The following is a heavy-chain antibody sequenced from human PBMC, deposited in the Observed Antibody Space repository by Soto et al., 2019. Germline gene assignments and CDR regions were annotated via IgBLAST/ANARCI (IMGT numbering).Heavy chain of an antibody. V-gene: IGHV3-23*01. Sequence: PLRVWCAAAGGACSNYGNGGVRQVPGRGLEWVSSISTSFGATYYADSVKGRFTISRDDSKDTLYLQMNSLRAEDSVVYYCAKDRTVAARNLDYWVQGTQVTVTA. CDR1: GGACSNYG. CDR3: AKDRTVAARNLDY. CDR2: ISTSFGAT. D-gene: IGHD6-6*01. J-gene: IGHJ4*02.